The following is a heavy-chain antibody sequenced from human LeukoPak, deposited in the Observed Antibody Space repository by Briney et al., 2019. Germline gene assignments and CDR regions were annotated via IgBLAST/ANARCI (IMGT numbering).Heavy chain of an antibody. CDR3: ARVTHYFASGSLAIYYFDY. Sequence: GGSLRLSCAASGFTFNNYWMHWVRPAPGKGLVWVSRINYDGSTTTYADSVKGRFTISRDNAKNTLYMQMNSLRAEDTAVYYCARVTHYFASGSLAIYYFDYWGQGTLVTVSS. CDR1: GFTFNNYW. CDR2: INYDGSTT. D-gene: IGHD3-10*01. V-gene: IGHV3-74*01. J-gene: IGHJ4*02.